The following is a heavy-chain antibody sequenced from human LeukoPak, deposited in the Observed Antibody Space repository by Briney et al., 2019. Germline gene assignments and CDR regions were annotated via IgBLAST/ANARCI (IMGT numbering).Heavy chain of an antibody. CDR2: MYHSGST. CDR3: ARSRGLRWGVRFFDI. D-gene: IGHD3-16*01. J-gene: IGHJ3*02. CDR1: GYSISNGYY. Sequence: MTSETLSLTCTVSGYSISNGYYWGWIRQPPGKGLEWIGEMYHSGSTNYNPSLKSRLTISVDTSKNQFSLNLTSVTAADTAIYYCARSRGLRWGVRFFDIWGQGTLVTVSS. V-gene: IGHV4-38-2*02.